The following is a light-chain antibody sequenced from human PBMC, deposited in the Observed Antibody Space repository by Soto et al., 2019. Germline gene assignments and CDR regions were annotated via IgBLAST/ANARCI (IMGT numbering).Light chain of an antibody. CDR2: DAS. Sequence: EIVLTQSPATLSLSPGERATLSCRASQSVSSYLAWYQQKPGQAPRLLIYDASNRATGIPARFSGSGSGTDFTLTISRLEPEDFAVYYCQQYDFSLRTFGQGTRWIS. CDR1: QSVSSY. V-gene: IGKV3-11*01. J-gene: IGKJ1*01. CDR3: QQYDFSLRT.